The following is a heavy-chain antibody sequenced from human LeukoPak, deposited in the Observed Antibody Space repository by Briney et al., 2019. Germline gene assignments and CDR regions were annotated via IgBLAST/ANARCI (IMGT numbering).Heavy chain of an antibody. CDR1: GFTFSSYA. J-gene: IGHJ4*02. Sequence: GGSLRLSCAASGFTFSSYAMNWVRQAPGKGLEWVSAISDTGGNTDYADSVRGRFTVSRDNSKNTLYLQMNSLRVEDTAVYHCARYFHDWGQGTLVTASS. V-gene: IGHV3-23*01. CDR3: ARYFHD. CDR2: ISDTGGNT.